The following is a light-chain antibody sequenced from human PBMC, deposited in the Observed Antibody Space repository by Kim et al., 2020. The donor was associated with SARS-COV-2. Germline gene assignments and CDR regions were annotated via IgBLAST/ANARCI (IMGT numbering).Light chain of an antibody. CDR3: QQYNSTVLT. V-gene: IGKV3-20*01. Sequence: SPGERATLSCRASQSVSSSFLAWYQQKPGQAPRLLIHAASSRATGISDRFSGSGSGTDFTLTISRLEPEDFAVYYCQQYNSTVLTFGRGTKVDIK. CDR2: AAS. J-gene: IGKJ4*01. CDR1: QSVSSSF.